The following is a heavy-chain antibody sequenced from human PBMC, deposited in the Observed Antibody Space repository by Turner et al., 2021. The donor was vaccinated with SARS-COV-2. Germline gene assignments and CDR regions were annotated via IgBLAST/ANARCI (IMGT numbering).Heavy chain of an antibody. CDR2: FDPEDGET. Sequence: QVQLVQSGAEVKKPGASVKVTCKVSGHTLIELSMHWVRQAPGKGLEWMGGFDPEDGETIYAQKFQGRVTMTEDTSTDTAYMELSSLRSEDTAVYYCATAPANYYDSSGSKGFYYYYYGMDVWGQGTTVTVSS. CDR1: GHTLIELS. V-gene: IGHV1-24*01. D-gene: IGHD3-22*01. CDR3: ATAPANYYDSSGSKGFYYYYYGMDV. J-gene: IGHJ6*02.